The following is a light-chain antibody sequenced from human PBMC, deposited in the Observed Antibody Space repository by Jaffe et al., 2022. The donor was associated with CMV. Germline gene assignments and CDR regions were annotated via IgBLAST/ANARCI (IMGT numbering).Light chain of an antibody. CDR1: QSVSNTY. V-gene: IGKV3-20*01. J-gene: IGKJ2*03. Sequence: IVLTQSPGTLSLSPGERATLSCKTSQSVSNTYFGWYQQKRGQAPRLLIYGATTRATGIPDRFSGSGSGTEFTLTISRLEPEDFAVYYCQHYGSSPYSFGQGTQLEIK. CDR2: GAT. CDR3: QHYGSSPYS.